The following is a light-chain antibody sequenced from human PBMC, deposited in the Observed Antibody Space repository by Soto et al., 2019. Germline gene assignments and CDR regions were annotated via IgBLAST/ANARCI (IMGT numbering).Light chain of an antibody. CDR2: DAS. CDR1: QMVSTY. J-gene: IGKJ5*01. CDR3: QQRSSWIT. Sequence: SVLTKSTAPPALSPGERATLSFSASQMVSTYLAWYQQKPGQAPRLLIYDASNRATGIPARFSGSGSATDFTLTISSLEPEDFAVYYCQQRSSWITFGQGTRLEIK. V-gene: IGKV3-11*01.